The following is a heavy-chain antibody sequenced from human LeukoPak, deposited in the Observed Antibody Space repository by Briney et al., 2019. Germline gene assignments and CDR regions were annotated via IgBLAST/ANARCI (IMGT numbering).Heavy chain of an antibody. CDR2: INPNSGGT. CDR1: GYTFSGYY. D-gene: IGHD5-18*01. V-gene: IGHV1-2*02. Sequence: ASVKVSCKASGYTFSGYYMHWVRQAPGQGLEWMGWINPNSGGTKYAQKFQGRVTMTRDTSISTAHMERSRLRSDDTAVYYCATEVTDWGQGTLVTVSS. CDR3: ATEVTD. J-gene: IGHJ4*02.